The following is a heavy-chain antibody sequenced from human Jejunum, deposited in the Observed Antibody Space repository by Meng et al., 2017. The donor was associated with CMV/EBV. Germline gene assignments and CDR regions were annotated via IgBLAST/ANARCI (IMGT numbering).Heavy chain of an antibody. D-gene: IGHD3-22*01. V-gene: IGHV1-69*04. CDR2: VIPLNGIT. CDR1: GSFSSYS. J-gene: IGHJ4*02. Sequence: GSFSSYSISWVRQAPGHGLEWMGRVIPLNGITNYAQKFQGRVTITADKSTGTAYMELSSLRSDDTAVYYCARDLRTYYYDTSGYYYWGQGTLVTVSS. CDR3: ARDLRTYYYDTSGYYY.